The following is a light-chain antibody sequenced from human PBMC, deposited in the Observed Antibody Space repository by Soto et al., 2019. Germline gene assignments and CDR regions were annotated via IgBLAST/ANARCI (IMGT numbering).Light chain of an antibody. V-gene: IGLV1-40*01. CDR1: SSNIGAGYD. CDR3: QSYDSSLSGCV. Sequence: QSVLTQPPSVSGAPGQRVTISCTGSSSNIGAGYDVHWYQQLPGTAPKLLIYGNNNRPSGVPDRFSGSKSGTSASLAITGLQAEDEAVYYCQSYDSSLSGCVFGGGTKPTVL. J-gene: IGLJ3*02. CDR2: GNN.